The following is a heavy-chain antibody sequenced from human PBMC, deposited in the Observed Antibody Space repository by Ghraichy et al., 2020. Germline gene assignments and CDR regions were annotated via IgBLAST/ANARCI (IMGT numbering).Heavy chain of an antibody. CDR3: ARLDVAAVARGDNLFDP. CDR1: GDSIGTANYY. V-gene: IGHV4-30-4*01. D-gene: IGHD6-25*01. CDR2: IFYIRTT. J-gene: IGHJ5*02. Sequence: SETLSLTCTVSGDSIGTANYYWTWIRQPPGKGLEWIGYIFYIRTTYYNPSLKSRARISVDTSKNQFSLDLTSVTAADTAVYYCARLDVAAVARGDNLFDPWGQGTLVIVSS.